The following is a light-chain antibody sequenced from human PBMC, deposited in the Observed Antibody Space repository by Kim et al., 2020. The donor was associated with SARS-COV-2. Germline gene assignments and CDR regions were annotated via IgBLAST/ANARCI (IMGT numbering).Light chain of an antibody. V-gene: IGKV1-12*02. CDR1: QDISSW. J-gene: IGKJ5*01. Sequence: DIQMTQSPSSVSASVGDRVTITCRASQDISSWLAWYQQKPGKAPKLLIYTASSLQSGVPSRFSGSGSGTDFTLTISSLQPEDFATYYCQQANSFTFTFGQGTRLEIK. CDR2: TAS. CDR3: QQANSFTFT.